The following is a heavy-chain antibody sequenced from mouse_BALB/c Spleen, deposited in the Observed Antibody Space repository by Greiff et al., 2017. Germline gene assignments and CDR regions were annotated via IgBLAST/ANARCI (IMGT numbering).Heavy chain of an antibody. V-gene: IGHV14-4*02. J-gene: IGHJ4*01. Sequence: VQLQQSGAELVRSGASVKLSCTASGFNIKDYYMHWVKQRPEQGLEWIGWIDPENGDTEYAPKFQGKATMTADTSSNTAYLQLSSLTSEDTAVYYCAMITTFYAMDDWGQGTSVTVSS. CDR3: AMITTFYAMDD. CDR1: GFNIKDYY. CDR2: IDPENGDT. D-gene: IGHD2-4*01.